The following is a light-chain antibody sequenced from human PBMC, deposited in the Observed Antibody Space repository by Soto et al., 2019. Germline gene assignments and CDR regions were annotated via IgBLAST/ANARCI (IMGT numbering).Light chain of an antibody. CDR2: GAH. CDR3: QQLNSYPLS. CDR1: QDISSY. Sequence: DIQLTPSPSLLSASVGGRFTITCRASQDISSYLAWYQKKPGRAPELLIHGAHSLHSGVPSRFSGSGSGTEFSLTISSLQTEDFATYYCQQLNSYPLSFGGGTQVDIK. V-gene: IGKV1-9*01. J-gene: IGKJ4*01.